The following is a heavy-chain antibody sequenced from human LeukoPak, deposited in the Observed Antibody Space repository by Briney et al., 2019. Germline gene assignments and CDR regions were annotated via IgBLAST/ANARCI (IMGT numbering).Heavy chain of an antibody. CDR3: ARTPIVVVISTFTGAFDI. Sequence: ASVKASCKASGYTFSSYGITWVRQAPGQGLEWVGWISAYNGNTNYAQKLQGSVTMTTDTSTSTAYMELRSLRSDDTAVYYCARTPIVVVISTFTGAFDIWGQGTMVTVSS. CDR1: GYTFSSYG. D-gene: IGHD3-22*01. CDR2: ISAYNGNT. V-gene: IGHV1-18*01. J-gene: IGHJ3*02.